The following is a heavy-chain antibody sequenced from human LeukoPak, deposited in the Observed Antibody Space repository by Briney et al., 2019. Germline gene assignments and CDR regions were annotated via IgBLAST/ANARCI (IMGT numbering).Heavy chain of an antibody. V-gene: IGHV4-59*08. Sequence: SETLSLTCTVSGGSLSSYYWSWIRQPPGKGLEWIGYIYYSGSTNYNPSLKSRVTISVDTSKNQFSLKLSSVTAADTAVYYCARGDGYNLNFDYWGQGTLVTVSS. CDR2: IYYSGST. J-gene: IGHJ4*02. D-gene: IGHD5-24*01. CDR1: GGSLSSYY. CDR3: ARGDGYNLNFDY.